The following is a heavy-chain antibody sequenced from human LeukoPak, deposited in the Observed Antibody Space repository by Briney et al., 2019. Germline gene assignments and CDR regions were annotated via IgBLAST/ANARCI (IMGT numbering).Heavy chain of an antibody. CDR3: ARDYRKAHSGSSSDAFDI. J-gene: IGHJ3*02. CDR1: GGSISSSSYY. V-gene: IGHV4-39*07. Sequence: PSETLSLTCTVSGGSISSSSYYWGWIRQPPGKGLEWIGSIYYSGSTYYNPSLKSRVTISVDTSKSQFSLKLSSVTAADTAVYYCARDYRKAHSGSSSDAFDIWGQGTMVTVSS. CDR2: IYYSGST. D-gene: IGHD1-26*01.